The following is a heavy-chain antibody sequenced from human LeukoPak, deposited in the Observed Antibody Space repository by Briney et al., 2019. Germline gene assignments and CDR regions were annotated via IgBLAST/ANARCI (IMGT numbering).Heavy chain of an antibody. CDR3: AIDRYSSGWYTFDY. V-gene: IGHV3-21*01. D-gene: IGHD6-19*01. CDR2: ISSSSSYI. Sequence: PGGSLRLSCAASGFTFSNFGINWVRQAPGKGLEWVSSISSSSSYISYADSVKGRFTISRDNAKNSLDLQMNSLRAEDTAVYCCAIDRYSSGWYTFDYWGQGTLVTVSS. J-gene: IGHJ4*02. CDR1: GFTFSNFG.